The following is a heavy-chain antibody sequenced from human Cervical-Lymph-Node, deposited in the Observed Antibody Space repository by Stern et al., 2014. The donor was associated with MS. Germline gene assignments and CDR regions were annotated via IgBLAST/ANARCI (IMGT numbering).Heavy chain of an antibody. V-gene: IGHV6-1*01. CDR2: TYYRSKWYN. CDR1: GDSVSRVSAD. D-gene: IGHD6-19*01. Sequence: QVQLVQSGPGLVKPSQTLSLTCAISGDSVSRVSADWVWIRQSPSRGLEGLVRTYYRSKWYNEYSAPVKGRITINADTSKNQVSLQLDSVTHEDTAVYYCARGGVSGWYCDHWGQGTLVTVSS. J-gene: IGHJ4*02. CDR3: ARGGVSGWYCDH.